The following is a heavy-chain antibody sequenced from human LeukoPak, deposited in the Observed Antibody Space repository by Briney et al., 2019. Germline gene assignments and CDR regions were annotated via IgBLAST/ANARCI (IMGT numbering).Heavy chain of an antibody. V-gene: IGHV1-18*01. CDR2: ISTYNGHT. D-gene: IGHD3-22*01. CDR3: ARTPLTYYPDSSSGYYAEYFHH. CDR1: GYTFTAYA. J-gene: IGHJ1*01. Sequence: ASVKVSCKASGYTFTAYALAWVRQAPGQGLEWMGWISTYNGHTNYAQNLQGRVTMTTDTSTSTAYMELRSLRSDDTAVYYCARTPLTYYPDSSSGYYAEYFHHWGQGTLVTVSS.